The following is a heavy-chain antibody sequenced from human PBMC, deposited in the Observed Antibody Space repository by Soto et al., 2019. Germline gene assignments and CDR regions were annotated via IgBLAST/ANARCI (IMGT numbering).Heavy chain of an antibody. D-gene: IGHD6-13*01. CDR1: GFTFSSYS. J-gene: IGHJ6*02. CDR2: ISSSSSYI. CDR3: ARAYHSSSWYGTPTWDYYYGMDV. Sequence: EVQLVESGGGLVKPGGSLRLSCAASGFTFSSYSMNWVRQAPGKGLEWVSSISSSSSYIYYADSVKGRFTISRDNAKNSLYLQMNSLRAEDTAVYYCARAYHSSSWYGTPTWDYYYGMDVWGQGTTVTVSS. V-gene: IGHV3-21*01.